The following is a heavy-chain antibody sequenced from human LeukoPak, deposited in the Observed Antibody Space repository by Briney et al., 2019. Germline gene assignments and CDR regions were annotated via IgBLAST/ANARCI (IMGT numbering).Heavy chain of an antibody. V-gene: IGHV3-53*01. J-gene: IGHJ4*02. D-gene: IGHD5-18*01. CDR1: GFTVSSNY. CDR3: AREGTAMVKGKTIDYYFDY. CDR2: IYSGGST. Sequence: PGGSLRLSCAASGFTVSSNYMSWVRQAPGKGLEWVSVIYSGGSTYYADSVKGRFTISRDNSKNTLYLQMNSLRAEDTAVYYCAREGTAMVKGKTIDYYFDYWGQGTLVTVSS.